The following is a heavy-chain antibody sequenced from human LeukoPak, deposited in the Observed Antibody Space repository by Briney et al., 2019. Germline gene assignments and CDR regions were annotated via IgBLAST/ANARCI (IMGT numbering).Heavy chain of an antibody. V-gene: IGHV4-30-2*01. CDR3: ARGRYGWLPFDY. J-gene: IGHJ4*02. D-gene: IGHD3-16*01. CDR1: GGSISSGGYY. CDR2: IYHSGST. Sequence: SETLSLTCTVSGGSISSGGYYWSWIRQPPGKGLEWIGYIYHSGSTYFNPSLKSRVTISVDRSKNQFTLKLSSVTAADTAVYYCARGRYGWLPFDYWGQGTLVTVSS.